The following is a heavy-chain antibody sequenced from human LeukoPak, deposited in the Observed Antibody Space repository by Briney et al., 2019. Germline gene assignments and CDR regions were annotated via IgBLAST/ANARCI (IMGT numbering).Heavy chain of an antibody. CDR2: ISGSGGST. CDR1: GFTFSSYA. J-gene: IGHJ4*02. Sequence: TGGSLRLSCAASGFTFSSYAMSWVRQAPGKGLEWVSAISGSGGSTYYADSVKGRFTISRDNSKNTLYLQMNSLRAEDTAVYYCAKDVLLARYSSGWSYFDYWGQGTLVTVSS. V-gene: IGHV3-23*01. CDR3: AKDVLLARYSSGWSYFDY. D-gene: IGHD6-19*01.